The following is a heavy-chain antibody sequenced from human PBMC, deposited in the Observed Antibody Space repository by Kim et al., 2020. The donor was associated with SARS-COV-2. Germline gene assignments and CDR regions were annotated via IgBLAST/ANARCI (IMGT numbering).Heavy chain of an antibody. J-gene: IGHJ4*02. CDR1: EFTFSRNG. Sequence: GGSLRLSCAVSEFTFSRNGMHWVRQAPGKGLEWVAVISYDGGNKFYADSVKGRFTISRDNSKNTLYLQMSGLRLEDTAVYYCTTGGYSSDWYRPGDFWGQGTLVTVPS. CDR2: ISYDGGNK. D-gene: IGHD6-19*01. CDR3: TTGGYSSDWYRPGDF. V-gene: IGHV3-30*03.